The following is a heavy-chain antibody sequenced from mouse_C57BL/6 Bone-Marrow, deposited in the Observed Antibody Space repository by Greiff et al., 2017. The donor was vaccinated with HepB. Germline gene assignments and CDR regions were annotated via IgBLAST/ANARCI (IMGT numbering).Heavy chain of an antibody. J-gene: IGHJ3*01. CDR1: GYSITSGYY. Sequence: ESGPGLVNPSPSLPLTCSVPGYSITSGYYWNWIRQFPGNKLEWMGYISYDGSNNYNPSLKNRISITRDPSKNQFFLKLNSVTTEDTATYYCARVDGHYLAWFAYWGQGTPVTVSA. V-gene: IGHV3-6*01. CDR3: ARVDGHYLAWFAY. D-gene: IGHD2-3*01. CDR2: ISYDGSN.